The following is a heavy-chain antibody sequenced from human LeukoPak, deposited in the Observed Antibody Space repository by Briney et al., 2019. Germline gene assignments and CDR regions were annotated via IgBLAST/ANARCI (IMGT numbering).Heavy chain of an antibody. D-gene: IGHD6-19*01. CDR1: GFTFSSYA. CDR2: ISYDGSSK. J-gene: IGHJ4*02. Sequence: GTSLRLSCAASGFTFSSYAMHWVRQAPGKGLEWVAVISYDGSSKYFADSVKGRFTTSRDTSKNTLYLQMNSLRAEDTAVYYCARANRPFHSSGWYKDYWGQGTLVTVSS. CDR3: ARANRPFHSSGWYKDY. V-gene: IGHV3-30-3*01.